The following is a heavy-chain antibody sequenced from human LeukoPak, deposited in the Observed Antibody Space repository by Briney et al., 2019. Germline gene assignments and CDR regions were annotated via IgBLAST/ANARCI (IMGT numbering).Heavy chain of an antibody. CDR3: VRGGSPPTSTRSLDE. CDR1: GFTFSGFG. Sequence: PGGSLRLSCVASGFTFSGFGMHWVRQAPGKGLEWVAVISYNARHEYYRDSVKGRFSISRDNSKNTVSLQMDSLTIEDTAVYYCVRGGSPPTSTRSLDEWGQGTLVSVSS. V-gene: IGHV3-30*03. D-gene: IGHD2-2*01. J-gene: IGHJ4*02. CDR2: ISYNARHE.